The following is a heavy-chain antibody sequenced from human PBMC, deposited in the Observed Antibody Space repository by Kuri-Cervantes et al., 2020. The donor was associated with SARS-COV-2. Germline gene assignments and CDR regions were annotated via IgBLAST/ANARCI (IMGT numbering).Heavy chain of an antibody. D-gene: IGHD3-10*02. Sequence: GGSLRLPCAASGFTFSSYAMSWVRQAPGKGLEWVSAISGNGGSTYYADSVKGRFTIPRDNSKNTLYLQMNSLRAEDTAVYYCARVHVRLYGMDVWGQGTTVTVSS. V-gene: IGHV3-23*01. J-gene: IGHJ6*02. CDR3: ARVHVRLYGMDV. CDR1: GFTFSSYA. CDR2: ISGNGGST.